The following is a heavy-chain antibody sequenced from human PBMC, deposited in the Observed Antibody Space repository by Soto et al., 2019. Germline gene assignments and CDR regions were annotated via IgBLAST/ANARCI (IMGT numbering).Heavy chain of an antibody. CDR1: GFSFSDYA. CDR3: ARIRSTVTVRSYCDY. CDR2: LGAGGGAR. Sequence: EVQLLESGGSLVQPGGSLRLSCEASGFSFSDYAMTWVRQAPGKGLEWVSLLGAGGGARNYADSVKGRFTISRDNSKNTVFLLMNSLRPEDTAIYYCARIRSTVTVRSYCDYWGQGTLVTVSS. D-gene: IGHD2-21*02. J-gene: IGHJ4*02. V-gene: IGHV3-23*01.